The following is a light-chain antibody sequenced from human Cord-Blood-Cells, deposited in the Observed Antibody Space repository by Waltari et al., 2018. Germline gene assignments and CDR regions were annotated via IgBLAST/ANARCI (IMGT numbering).Light chain of an antibody. CDR3: AAWDDSLNGPV. CDR1: SSNIGNNA. V-gene: IGLV1-36*01. CDR2: YED. J-gene: IGLJ3*02. Sequence: QSVLTQPPSVSEAPRQRVTISCSGSSSNIGNNAVNWYQQLPGKPPKLLFFYEDLLPPGSFGRFSGSKSGTSASLAISGLQSEGEADYYCAAWDDSLNGPVFGGGTKLTVL.